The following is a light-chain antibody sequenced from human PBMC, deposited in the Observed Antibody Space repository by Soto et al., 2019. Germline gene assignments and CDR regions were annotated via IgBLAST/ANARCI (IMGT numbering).Light chain of an antibody. CDR3: PQRSNWPLT. CDR2: DSS. V-gene: IGKV3-11*01. CDR1: QSFSNY. J-gene: IGKJ5*01. Sequence: EIVLTQSPATLSLSPGERATLSCRASQSFSNYLAWYPQKPGQPPRILIYDSSMRATGIPARFSGSGSGTDFTLTIRSLEQEDVAVYYCPQRSNWPLTFGQWTRLEIK.